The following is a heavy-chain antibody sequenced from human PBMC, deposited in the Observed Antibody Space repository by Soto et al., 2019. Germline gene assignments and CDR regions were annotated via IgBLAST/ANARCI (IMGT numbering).Heavy chain of an antibody. J-gene: IGHJ4*02. CDR1: GFTFSSYA. D-gene: IGHD3-22*01. Sequence: PGGSLRLSCAASGFTFSSYAMSWVRQAPGKGLEWVSSISGTGGSTHYADSVKGRFTISRDNSKNTVYLQMNSLRAEDTAVYYCANQKESFYDSSGSVWAQGTLVTVSS. V-gene: IGHV3-23*01. CDR3: ANQKESFYDSSGSV. CDR2: ISGTGGST.